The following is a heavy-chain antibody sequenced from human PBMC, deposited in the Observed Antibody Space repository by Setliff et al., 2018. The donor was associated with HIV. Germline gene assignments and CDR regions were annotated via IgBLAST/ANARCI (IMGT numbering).Heavy chain of an antibody. D-gene: IGHD3-10*01. CDR3: ARDNSYYYGSGSHYWYRMDV. CDR1: GDSINSGTYY. V-gene: IGHV4-61*02. CDR2: LHLSGDT. J-gene: IGHJ6*01. Sequence: SETLSLTCTVSGDSINSGTYYWSWIRQPAGKGLEWIGRLHLSGDTNYNPSLKSRVTMSIDTSKNQFSLKLSSVTAADTAVYYCARDNSYYYGSGSHYWYRMDVWSQGTTVTVSS.